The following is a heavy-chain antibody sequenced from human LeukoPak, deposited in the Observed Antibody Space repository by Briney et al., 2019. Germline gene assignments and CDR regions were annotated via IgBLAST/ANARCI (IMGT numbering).Heavy chain of an antibody. D-gene: IGHD3-3*01. CDR1: EFTFNIYW. V-gene: IGHV3-7*01. J-gene: IGHJ4*02. CDR3: ARVRFLERSQYYFDY. CDR2: IKQDGSEK. Sequence: GGSLRLSCAASEFTFNIYWTSWVRQAPGKGLEWVANIKQDGSEKYYVDSVEGRFTISRDNAKNSLYLQMNSLRAEDTAVYYCARVRFLERSQYYFDYWGQGTLVTVSS.